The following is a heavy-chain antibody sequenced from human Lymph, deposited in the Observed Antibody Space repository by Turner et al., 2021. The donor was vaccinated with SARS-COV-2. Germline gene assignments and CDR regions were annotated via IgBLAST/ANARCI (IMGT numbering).Heavy chain of an antibody. CDR3: ARGRYSGGGMDV. CDR2: MNPNSGNT. D-gene: IGHD1-26*01. V-gene: IGHV1-8*02. J-gene: IGHJ6*02. Sequence: QVQLVQSGAEVKKPGASVKVSCKAPGYTFTSYDINWVRQATGQGFEWMGWMNPNSGNTGYAQKFQGRVSMTRNTSISTAYMELSSLRSEDTAVYYCARGRYSGGGMDVWGQGTTVTVSS. CDR1: GYTFTSYD.